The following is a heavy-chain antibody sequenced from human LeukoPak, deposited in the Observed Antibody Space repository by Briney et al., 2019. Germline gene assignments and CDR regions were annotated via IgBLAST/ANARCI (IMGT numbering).Heavy chain of an antibody. Sequence: GESLKISCKGSGYSFTSYWISWVRQMPGKGLEWMGRIDPSDSYTNYSPSFQGHVTISADESISTAYLQWSSLKASDTAMYYCARRVYSGDWFDPWGQGTLVTVSS. CDR1: GYSFTSYW. J-gene: IGHJ5*02. CDR3: ARRVYSGDWFDP. V-gene: IGHV5-10-1*01. CDR2: IDPSDSYT. D-gene: IGHD3-10*01.